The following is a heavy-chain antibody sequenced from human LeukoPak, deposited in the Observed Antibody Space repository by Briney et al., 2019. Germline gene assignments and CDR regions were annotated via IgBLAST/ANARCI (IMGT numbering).Heavy chain of an antibody. J-gene: IGHJ4*02. V-gene: IGHV3-21*01. D-gene: IGHD1-26*01. Sequence: GGSLRLSCAASGITFSYYNMNWVRQAPGKGLEWVSSITSSSSYIYYAGSVKGRFTISRDNAKNSLYLQMNSLRAEDTAVYYCASLTDIEAGAVRYWGQGTLVTVSS. CDR1: GITFSYYN. CDR3: ASLTDIEAGAVRY. CDR2: ITSSSSYI.